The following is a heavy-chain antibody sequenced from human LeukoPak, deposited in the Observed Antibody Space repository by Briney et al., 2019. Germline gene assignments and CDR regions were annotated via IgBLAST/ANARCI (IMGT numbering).Heavy chain of an antibody. V-gene: IGHV4-39*07. CDR3: VRLRGIVGATKEIDY. CDR1: GGSISSSSYY. J-gene: IGHJ4*02. Sequence: SETLSLTCTVSGGSISSSSYYWGWIRQPPGKGLEWIGSIYYSGSTYYNPSLKSRVTISVDTSKNQFSLKLSSVTAADTAVYYCVRLRGIVGATKEIDYWGQGTLVTVSS. D-gene: IGHD1-26*01. CDR2: IYYSGST.